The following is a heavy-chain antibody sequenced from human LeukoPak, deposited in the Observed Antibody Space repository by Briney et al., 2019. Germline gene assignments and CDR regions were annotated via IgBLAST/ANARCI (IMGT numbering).Heavy chain of an antibody. D-gene: IGHD6-19*01. CDR2: IIPIFGTA. J-gene: IGHJ5*02. CDR3: ARGYELGWSEENWFDP. Sequence: SVKVSCKASGGTFSSYAISWVRQAPGQGLEWMGGIIPIFGTANYAQKFQGRVTITTDESTSTAYMELSSLRSEDTAVYYCARGYELGWSEENWFDPWGQGTLVTVSS. CDR1: GGTFSSYA. V-gene: IGHV1-69*05.